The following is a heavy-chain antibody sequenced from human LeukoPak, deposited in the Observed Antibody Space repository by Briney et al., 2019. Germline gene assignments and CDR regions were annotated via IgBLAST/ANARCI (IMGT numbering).Heavy chain of an antibody. CDR3: ARSWFGFYYYMDV. CDR2: INHSGST. J-gene: IGHJ6*03. V-gene: IGHV4-34*01. Sequence: PSETLSLTCAVYGGSFSGYYWSWIRQPPGKGLEWIGEINHSGSTNYNPSLKSRVTISVDTSKDQFSLKLSSVTAADTAVYYCARSWFGFYYYMDVWGKGTTVTISS. D-gene: IGHD3-10*01. CDR1: GGSFSGYY.